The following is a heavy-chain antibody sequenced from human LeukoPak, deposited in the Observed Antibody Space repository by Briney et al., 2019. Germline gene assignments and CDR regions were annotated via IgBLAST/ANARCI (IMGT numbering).Heavy chain of an antibody. J-gene: IGHJ4*02. V-gene: IGHV1-2*02. CDR3: ARGSNPLIAAAGTGY. CDR2: INPNSGGT. Sequence: ASVKVSCKASGYTFTGYYMHWVRQAPGQELEWMGWINPNSGGTNYAQKFQGRVTMTRDTSISTAYMELSRLRSDDTAVYYCARGSNPLIAAAGTGYWGQGTLVTVSS. D-gene: IGHD6-13*01. CDR1: GYTFTGYY.